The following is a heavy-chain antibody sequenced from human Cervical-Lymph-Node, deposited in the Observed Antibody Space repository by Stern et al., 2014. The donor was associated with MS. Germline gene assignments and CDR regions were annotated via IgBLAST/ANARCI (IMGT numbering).Heavy chain of an antibody. Sequence: QDQLGQSGAEVKNPGASVRVSCKASGYTFTDYYFHWVRQSSGQGLEWMGRINPHNGGTDYAQKFQGRVTITRDRSINTAYMHLSSLTSDDAAVYYCAREGSVTNALDIWGQGTMVSVSS. CDR2: INPHNGGT. D-gene: IGHD3-10*01. CDR3: AREGSVTNALDI. CDR1: GYTFTDYY. J-gene: IGHJ3*02. V-gene: IGHV1-2*06.